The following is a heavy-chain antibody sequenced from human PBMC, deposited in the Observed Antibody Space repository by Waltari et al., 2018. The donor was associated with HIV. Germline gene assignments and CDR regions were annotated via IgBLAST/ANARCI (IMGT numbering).Heavy chain of an antibody. J-gene: IGHJ4*02. Sequence: VEVVESGGGVVQPGGSVRLSCAASGFTFSSFVMHWLRQVPGKGLEGVGVIWYDGTNKYYGDAVKGRFTISRENSKDMVYLQMDSLRVEDTGVYDCARDRRSTVIGPDYWGQGTVVVVSS. V-gene: IGHV3-33*01. CDR3: ARDRRSTVIGPDY. D-gene: IGHD4-17*01. CDR2: IWYDGTNK. CDR1: GFTFSSFV.